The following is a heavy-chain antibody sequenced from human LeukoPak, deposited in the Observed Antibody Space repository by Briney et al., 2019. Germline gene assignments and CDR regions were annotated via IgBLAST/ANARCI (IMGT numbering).Heavy chain of an antibody. CDR2: INPNSGGT. V-gene: IGHV1-2*02. D-gene: IGHD6-13*01. CDR3: ARSNTQYSSSWYPLYGMDV. Sequence: ASVKVSCKASEYTFTDYYMHWVRQAPGQGLEWMGWINPNSGGTKYAQKFQGRVTMTRDPSISTAYMELSRLRFDDTAVYYCARSNTQYSSSWYPLYGMDVWGQGTTVTVSS. CDR1: EYTFTDYY. J-gene: IGHJ6*02.